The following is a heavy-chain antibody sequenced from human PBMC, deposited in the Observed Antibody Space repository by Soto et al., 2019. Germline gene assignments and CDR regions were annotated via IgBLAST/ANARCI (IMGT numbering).Heavy chain of an antibody. J-gene: IGHJ6*02. D-gene: IGHD3-10*01. V-gene: IGHV1-18*01. Sequence: ASVKVSCKASGYTFTSYGISWVRQAPGQGLEWMGWISAYNGNTNYAQKLQGRVTMTTDTSTGTAYMELRSLRSDDTAVYYCARDLPTMVRALTYYYYGMDVWGQGTTVTVSS. CDR2: ISAYNGNT. CDR1: GYTFTSYG. CDR3: ARDLPTMVRALTYYYYGMDV.